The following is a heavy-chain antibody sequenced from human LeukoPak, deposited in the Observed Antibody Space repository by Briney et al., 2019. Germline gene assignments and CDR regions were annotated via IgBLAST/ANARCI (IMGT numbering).Heavy chain of an antibody. CDR3: ARRVSGSYYALDY. CDR2: IYYSGST. J-gene: IGHJ4*02. D-gene: IGHD1-26*01. Sequence: SETPSLTCTVSGGSISSYYWSWIRQPPGKGLEWIGYIYYSGSTNYNPSLKSRVTISVDTSNNQFSLKLSSVTAADTAVYYCARRVSGSYYALDYWGQGTLVTVSS. CDR1: GGSISSYY. V-gene: IGHV4-59*08.